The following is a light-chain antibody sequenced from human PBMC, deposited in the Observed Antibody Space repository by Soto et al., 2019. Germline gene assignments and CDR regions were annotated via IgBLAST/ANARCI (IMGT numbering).Light chain of an antibody. CDR3: QQRSNWPPSIT. CDR2: GAS. J-gene: IGKJ5*01. V-gene: IGKV3D-20*02. Sequence: EIVLTQSPGTLSLSPGERATLSCRASQSVSTRSLAWYQQKPGQAPRLLISGASSRAADIPDRFSGSGSGTDFTLTINRLEPEDFAVYYCQQRSNWPPSITFGQGTRLEIK. CDR1: QSVSTRS.